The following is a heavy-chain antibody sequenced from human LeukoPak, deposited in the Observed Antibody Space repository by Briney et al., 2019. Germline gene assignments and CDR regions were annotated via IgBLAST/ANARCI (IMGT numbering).Heavy chain of an antibody. J-gene: IGHJ4*02. Sequence: GGSLRLSCAASGFTFSNAWMTWVRQAPGKGLEWVGRIKSKTDGGTTDYAAPVKGRFTISRDDSENTLYLQMNSLRAEDTAIYYCVRDTYRIAVAGSSGLGYWGQGTQVTVSS. V-gene: IGHV3-15*01. D-gene: IGHD6-19*01. CDR3: VRDTYRIAVAGSSGLGY. CDR1: GFTFSNAW. CDR2: IKSKTDGGTT.